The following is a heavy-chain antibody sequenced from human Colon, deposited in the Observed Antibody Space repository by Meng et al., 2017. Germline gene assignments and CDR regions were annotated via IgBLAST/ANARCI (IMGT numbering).Heavy chain of an antibody. D-gene: IGHD4-17*01. CDR3: ARDRKHYGERGWFDP. Sequence: QVRLRYPAPGLVQPSQTLSLPCTVSGGSISSGDYYWSWLRQPPGKGLEWIGYIYYSGSTYSNASLKSRVTISIDRSKNQFSLKLSSVTAADTAVYYCARDRKHYGERGWFDPWGQGTLVTVSS. J-gene: IGHJ5*02. V-gene: IGHV4-30-4*01. CDR1: GGSISSGDYY. CDR2: IYYSGST.